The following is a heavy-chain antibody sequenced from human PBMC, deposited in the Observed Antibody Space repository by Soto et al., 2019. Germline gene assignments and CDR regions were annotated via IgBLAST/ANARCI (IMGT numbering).Heavy chain of an antibody. D-gene: IGHD2-21*01. J-gene: IGHJ4*02. CDR1: GFTFSDYY. CDR3: ARASGDCTPHD. V-gene: IGHV3-11*06. CDR2: ISTSSSYT. Sequence: QVQLVESGGGLVKPGGSLRLSCAASGFTFSDYYMSWIRQAPGKGLEWVSYISTSSSYTNYADSVKGRFTISRDNAKNSLYQQMISLRAEDTAVYYCARASGDCTPHDWGQGTLVTVSS.